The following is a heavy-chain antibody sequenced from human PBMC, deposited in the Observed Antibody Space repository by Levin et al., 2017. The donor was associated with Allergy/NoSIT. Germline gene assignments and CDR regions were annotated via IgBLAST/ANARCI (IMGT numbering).Heavy chain of an antibody. CDR1: GFTFSDSY. V-gene: IGHV3-11*05. CDR2: ISSSSSYT. J-gene: IGHJ4*02. CDR3: ARGHSSSWAFDY. Sequence: LSLPCAASGFTFSDSYMSWIRQAPGKGLEWVSYISSSSSYTNYADSVKGRFTISRDNAKNSLYLQMNSLRAEDTAVYYCARGHSSSWAFDYWGQGTLVTVSS. D-gene: IGHD6-13*01.